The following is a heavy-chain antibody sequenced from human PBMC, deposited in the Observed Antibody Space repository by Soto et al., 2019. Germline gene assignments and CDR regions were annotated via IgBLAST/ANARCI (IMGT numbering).Heavy chain of an antibody. CDR2: IYYSGST. D-gene: IGHD7-27*01. CDR1: GGSISSSSYY. V-gene: IGHV4-39*07. J-gene: IGHJ4*02. CDR3: ARISTGDRDFDY. Sequence: SETLSLTCTVSGGSISSSSYYWGWIRQPPGKGLEWIGSIYYSGSTYYNPSLKSRVTISVDTSKNQFSLKLSSVTAADTAVYYCARISTGDRDFDYWGQGTLVTVSS.